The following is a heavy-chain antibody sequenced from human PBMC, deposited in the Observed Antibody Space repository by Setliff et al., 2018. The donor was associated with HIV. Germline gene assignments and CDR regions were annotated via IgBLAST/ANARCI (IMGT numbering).Heavy chain of an antibody. J-gene: IGHJ4*02. V-gene: IGHV3-23*01. CDR2: ISGSGGST. D-gene: IGHD4-17*01. CDR1: GFTFSSSA. CDR3: AKDERSVTTH. Sequence: SLKISCAASGFTFSSSAMSWVRQAPGKGLEWISSISGSGGSTYYAHSVKGRFAISRDNSKDTLFLQMNGLRAGDTAVYFCAKDERSVTTHWGQGTLVTVSS.